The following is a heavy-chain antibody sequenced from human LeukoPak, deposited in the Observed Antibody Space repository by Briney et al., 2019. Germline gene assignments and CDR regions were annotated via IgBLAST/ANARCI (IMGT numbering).Heavy chain of an antibody. CDR1: GFTFSSYS. CDR2: ISSSSSYI. D-gene: IGHD2-2*01. Sequence: GGSLRLSCAASGFTFSSYSMNWVRQAPGKGLEWVSSISSSSSYIYYADSVKGRFTISRDNAKNSLYLQMNSLRAEDTAVYYCARAARGVVVPAAPPQAFDIWGQGTMVTVSS. V-gene: IGHV3-21*01. J-gene: IGHJ3*02. CDR3: ARAARGVVVPAAPPQAFDI.